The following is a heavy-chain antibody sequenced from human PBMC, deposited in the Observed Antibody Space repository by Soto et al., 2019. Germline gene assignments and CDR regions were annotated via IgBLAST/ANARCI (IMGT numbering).Heavy chain of an antibody. D-gene: IGHD3-9*01. Sequence: ASVKVSCKASGYTFTSYVISWVRQAPGQGLEWMGWISAYNGNTNYAQKLQGRVTMTTDTSTSTAYMELRSLRSDDTAVYYCAREGYYDILTGYSYLHDAFDIWGQGTMVTVSS. V-gene: IGHV1-18*01. CDR2: ISAYNGNT. CDR3: AREGYYDILTGYSYLHDAFDI. J-gene: IGHJ3*02. CDR1: GYTFTSYV.